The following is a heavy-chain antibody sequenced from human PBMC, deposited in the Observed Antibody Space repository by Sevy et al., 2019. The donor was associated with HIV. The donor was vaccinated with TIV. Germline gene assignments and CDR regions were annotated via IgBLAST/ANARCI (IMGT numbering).Heavy chain of an antibody. V-gene: IGHV3-30-3*01. J-gene: IGHJ4*02. Sequence: GGSLRLSCAASGFTFSSYAMHWVRQAPGKGLEWVAVISYDGSNKYYAHSVKGRLTISRDNSKNTLYLQMNSLRTEDTAVYYCAGEWFGENGFDYWGQGTLVTVSS. D-gene: IGHD3-10*01. CDR3: AGEWFGENGFDY. CDR2: ISYDGSNK. CDR1: GFTFSSYA.